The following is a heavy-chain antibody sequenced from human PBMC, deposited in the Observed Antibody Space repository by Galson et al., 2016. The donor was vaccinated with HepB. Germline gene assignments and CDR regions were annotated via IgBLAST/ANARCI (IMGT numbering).Heavy chain of an antibody. J-gene: IGHJ4*02. CDR3: AKDLWRRGFLDH. V-gene: IGHV3-30*18. D-gene: IGHD2-21*01. CDR1: GFTFNNHD. CDR2: ISYDGSNE. Sequence: SLRLSCAASGFTFNNHDMHWVRQAPGKGLEWVVLISYDGSNEYYSDSVKGRFTISRDNSKNTMYLQMNRVRLEDTAVYYCAKDLWRRGFLDHWGQGTLVTVSS.